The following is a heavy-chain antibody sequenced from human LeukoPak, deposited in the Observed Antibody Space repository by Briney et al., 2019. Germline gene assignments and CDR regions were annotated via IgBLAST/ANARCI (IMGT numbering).Heavy chain of an antibody. V-gene: IGHV3-23*01. CDR2: ISGSGGST. CDR3: ARDVSYGYDY. D-gene: IGHD5-18*01. J-gene: IGHJ4*02. CDR1: GFTFSTYA. Sequence: PGGSLRLSCAASGFTFSTYAMNWVRQAPGKGLEWVSVISGSGGSTTYADSVKGRFTISRDNAKNTLYLQMNSLRDEDTAVYYCARDVSYGYDYWGQGTLVTVSS.